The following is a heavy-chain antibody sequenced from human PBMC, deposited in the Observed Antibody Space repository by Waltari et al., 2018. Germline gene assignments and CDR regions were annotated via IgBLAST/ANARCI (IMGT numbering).Heavy chain of an antibody. D-gene: IGHD3-3*01. CDR2: IIPIFGTA. V-gene: IGHV1-69*13. CDR1: GGTFSSYA. J-gene: IGHJ6*02. CDR3: ASGPIFGVVISSYYYGMDV. Sequence: QVQLVQSGAEVKKPGSSVKVSCKASGGTFSSYAISWVRQAPGQGLEWMGGIIPIFGTANYAQKFQGRVTITADESTSTAYMELSSLRSEDTAVYYCASGPIFGVVISSYYYGMDVWGQGTTVTVSS.